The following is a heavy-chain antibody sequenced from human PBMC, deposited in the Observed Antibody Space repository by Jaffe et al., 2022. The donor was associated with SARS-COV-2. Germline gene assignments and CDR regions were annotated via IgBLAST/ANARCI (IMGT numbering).Heavy chain of an antibody. J-gene: IGHJ6*02. CDR3: ARVCHYYGSGSYWSRDYYGMDV. D-gene: IGHD3-10*01. Sequence: QVQLQQWGAGLLKPSETLSLTCAVYGGSFSGYYWSWIRQPPGKGLEWIGEINHSGSTNYNPSLKSRVTISVDTSKNQFSLKLSSVTAADTAVYYCARVCHYYGSGSYWSRDYYGMDVWGQGTTVTVSS. V-gene: IGHV4-34*01. CDR2: INHSGST. CDR1: GGSFSGYY.